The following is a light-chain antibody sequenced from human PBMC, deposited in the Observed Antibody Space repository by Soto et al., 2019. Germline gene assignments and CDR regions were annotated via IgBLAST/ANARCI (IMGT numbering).Light chain of an antibody. V-gene: IGKV4-1*01. CDR2: WAS. J-gene: IGKJ4*01. Sequence: DIVMTQSPDSLAVSLGERATINCKSSQSVFYGSNNKNYLAWYQHKAGQPPKLLIYWASTRESGVPDRFSGSGSGTDFTLTISSLQAEDVAVYYCQQYYNPPLTFGGGTKVEIK. CDR3: QQYYNPPLT. CDR1: QSVFYGSNNKNY.